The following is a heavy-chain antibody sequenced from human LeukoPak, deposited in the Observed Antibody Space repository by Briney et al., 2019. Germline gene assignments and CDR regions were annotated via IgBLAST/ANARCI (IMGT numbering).Heavy chain of an antibody. D-gene: IGHD2/OR15-2a*01. Sequence: SETLSLTCVVSGYSITNGDYWGWIRQSPGKGLEWIGSIYNSASTHYNPSLKSRVTILVDTSKNEFSLKMTSVTAADTAMYHCARNSTSGFFGYWGQGTLATVSS. CDR2: IYNSAST. V-gene: IGHV4-38-2*01. CDR3: ARNSTSGFFGY. CDR1: GYSITNGDY. J-gene: IGHJ4*02.